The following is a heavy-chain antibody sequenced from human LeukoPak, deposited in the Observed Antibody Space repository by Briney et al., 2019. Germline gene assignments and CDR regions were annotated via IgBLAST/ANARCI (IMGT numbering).Heavy chain of an antibody. V-gene: IGHV4-59*01. Sequence: SETLSLTCTVSGGSISSYYWSWLRQPPGKGLEWIGYIYYSGSTNYNPSLKSRVTMSVDTSKNQFSLKLNSVTAADTAVYYCARIVTGATDYWGQGTLVTVSS. CDR3: ARIVTGATDY. D-gene: IGHD2-21*01. J-gene: IGHJ4*02. CDR2: IYYSGST. CDR1: GGSISSYY.